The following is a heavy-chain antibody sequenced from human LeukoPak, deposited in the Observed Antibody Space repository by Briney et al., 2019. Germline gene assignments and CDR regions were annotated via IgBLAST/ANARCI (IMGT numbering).Heavy chain of an antibody. CDR3: ARGSSSWYDPREDY. J-gene: IGHJ4*02. CDR2: ISSSSSYI. Sequence: GGSLRLSCAASGFTFSSYSMNWVRQAPGKGLEWVSSISSSSSYIYYADSVKGRFTISRDNAKNSLYLQMNSLRAEDTAVYYCARGSSSWYDPREDYWGQGTLVTVSS. CDR1: GFTFSSYS. V-gene: IGHV3-21*01. D-gene: IGHD6-13*01.